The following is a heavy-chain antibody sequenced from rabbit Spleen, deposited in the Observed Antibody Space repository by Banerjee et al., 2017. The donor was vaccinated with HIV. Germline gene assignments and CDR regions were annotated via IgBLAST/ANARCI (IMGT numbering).Heavy chain of an antibody. CDR1: GVSFTSSSY. CDR3: ARDLDGVIGWNFGW. V-gene: IGHV1S40*01. CDR2: IDTGISGFT. D-gene: IGHD1-1*01. J-gene: IGHJ4*01. Sequence: QSFEESGGDLVKPGASLTLTCTASGVSFTSSSYMCWVRQAPGKGLEWIACIDTGISGFTYFATWAKGRFTCSKTSSTTVTLQMTRLTAADTATYFCARDLDGVIGWNFGWWGPGTLVTVS.